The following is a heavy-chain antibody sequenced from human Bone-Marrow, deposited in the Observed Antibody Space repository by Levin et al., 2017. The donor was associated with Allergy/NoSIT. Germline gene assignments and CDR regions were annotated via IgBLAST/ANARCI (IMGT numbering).Heavy chain of an antibody. CDR1: GGSISSSSYY. J-gene: IGHJ3*02. CDR2: IYYSGST. Sequence: GSLRLSCTVSGGSISSSSYYWGWIRQPPGTGLEWIGSIYYSGSTYYNPSLKSRVTISVDTSKNQFSLKLSSVTAADTAVYYCARDRYDILTATAFDIWGQGTMVTVSS. D-gene: IGHD3-9*01. V-gene: IGHV4-39*07. CDR3: ARDRYDILTATAFDI.